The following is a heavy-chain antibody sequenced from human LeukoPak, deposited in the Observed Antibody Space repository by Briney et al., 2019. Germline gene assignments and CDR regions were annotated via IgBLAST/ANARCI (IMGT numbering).Heavy chain of an antibody. D-gene: IGHD3-16*01. CDR1: SGSINSGTYY. CDR2: IYTSGYT. V-gene: IGHV4-61*02. Sequence: SQTLSLTCTVSSGSINSGTYYWNWIRQPAGKGLEWIGRIYTSGYTNYNPSLKSRVTISVDTSKNQFSLKLSSVTAADTAVYYCARRWRRGKASYYFDYWGQGTLVTVSS. CDR3: ARRWRRGKASYYFDY. J-gene: IGHJ4*02.